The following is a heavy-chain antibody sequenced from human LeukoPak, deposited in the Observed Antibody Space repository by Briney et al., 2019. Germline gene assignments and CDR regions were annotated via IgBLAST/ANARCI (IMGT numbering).Heavy chain of an antibody. CDR1: GNYW. J-gene: IGHJ6*02. CDR3: AAGAALSDYYYGLDV. D-gene: IGHD6-6*01. CDR2: INSDGSWT. Sequence: PGGSLRLSCTASGNYWMHWVRQAPGKGLVWVSHINSDGSWTSYADSVKGRFTISRDNAKNSLFLQMNSLRVEDTALYYCAAGAALSDYYYGLDVWGQGTTVTVSS. V-gene: IGHV3-74*01.